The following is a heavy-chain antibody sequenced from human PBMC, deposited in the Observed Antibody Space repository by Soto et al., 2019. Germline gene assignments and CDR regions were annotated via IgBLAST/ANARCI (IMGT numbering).Heavy chain of an antibody. V-gene: IGHV4-34*01. D-gene: IGHD2-8*01. J-gene: IGHJ6*02. CDR1: GGSFSGYY. CDR3: ARGPSRVLMVYAIMRLYGMDV. Sequence: PSETLSLTCAVYGGSFSGYYWSWIRQPPGKGLEWIGEINHSGSTNYNPSLKSRVTISVDTSKNQFSLKLSSVTAADTAVYYCARGPSRVLMVYAIMRLYGMDVWGQGTTVTVSS. CDR2: INHSGST.